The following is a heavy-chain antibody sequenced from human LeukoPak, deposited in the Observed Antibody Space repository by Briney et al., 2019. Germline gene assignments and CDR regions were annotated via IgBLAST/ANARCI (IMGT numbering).Heavy chain of an antibody. CDR3: ARDRAPKGIAVAGSDY. CDR1: GFTFSSYS. V-gene: IGHV3-21*01. Sequence: GGSLRLSCAASGFTFSSYSMNWVRKAPGKGLEWVSSISSSSSYIYYADSVKGRFTISRDNAKNSLYLQMNSLRAEDTAVYYCARDRAPKGIAVAGSDYWGQGTLVTVSS. D-gene: IGHD6-19*01. J-gene: IGHJ4*02. CDR2: ISSSSSYI.